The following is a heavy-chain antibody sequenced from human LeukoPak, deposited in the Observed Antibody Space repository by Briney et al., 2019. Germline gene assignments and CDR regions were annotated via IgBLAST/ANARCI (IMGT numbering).Heavy chain of an antibody. V-gene: IGHV3-23*01. J-gene: IGHJ4*02. CDR2: ISGSGGST. D-gene: IGHD5-12*01. Sequence: GGSLRLSCAASGFTFSSYAMSWVRQAPEKGLEWVSAISGSGGSTYYADSVKGRFTISRDNSKNTLYLQMNSLRAEDTAVYYCAKDREEYSGYATFDYWGQGTLVTVSS. CDR3: AKDREEYSGYATFDY. CDR1: GFTFSSYA.